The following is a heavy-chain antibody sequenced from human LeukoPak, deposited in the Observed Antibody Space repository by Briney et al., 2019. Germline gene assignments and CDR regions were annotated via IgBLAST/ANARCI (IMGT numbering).Heavy chain of an antibody. CDR1: GYTFTGYY. CDR3: ARGGSYDYVWGSFRYTNY. CDR2: INPNSGGT. J-gene: IGHJ4*02. D-gene: IGHD3-16*02. Sequence: ASVKVSCKASGYTFTGYYMHWVRQAPGQGLEWMGRINPNSGGTNYAQKFQGRITMTRDTSISTAYMELSRLRSDDTAVYYCARGGSYDYVWGSFRYTNYWGQGTLVIVSS. V-gene: IGHV1-2*06.